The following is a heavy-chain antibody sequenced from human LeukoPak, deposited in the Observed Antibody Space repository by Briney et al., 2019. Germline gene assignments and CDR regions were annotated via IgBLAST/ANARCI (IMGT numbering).Heavy chain of an antibody. V-gene: IGHV4-59*08. CDR2: IYYSGSA. CDR3: ARSYYYGMDV. Sequence: SETLSLTCTVSGGSISSYYWSWIRQPPGKGLEWIGYIYYSGSANYNPSLKSRVTISVDTSKNQFSLKLSSVTAADTAVYYCARSYYYGMDVWGQGTTVTVSS. J-gene: IGHJ6*02. CDR1: GGSISSYY.